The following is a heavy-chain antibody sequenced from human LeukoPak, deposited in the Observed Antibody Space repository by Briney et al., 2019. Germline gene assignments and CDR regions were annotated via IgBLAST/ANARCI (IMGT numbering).Heavy chain of an antibody. CDR3: ARVDILTGYYYYYYMDV. Sequence: SETLSLTCTVSGGSISSYYWSWIRQPPGKGLEWIGYIYYSGSTNYNPPLKSRVTISVDTSKNQFSLKLSSVTAADTAVYYCARVDILTGYYYYYYMDVWGKGTTVTVSS. CDR2: IYYSGST. J-gene: IGHJ6*03. D-gene: IGHD3-9*01. V-gene: IGHV4-59*01. CDR1: GGSISSYY.